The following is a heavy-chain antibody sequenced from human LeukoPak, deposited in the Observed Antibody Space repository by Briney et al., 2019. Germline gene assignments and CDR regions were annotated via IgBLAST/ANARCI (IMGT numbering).Heavy chain of an antibody. CDR2: ISSSSSTI. V-gene: IGHV3-48*01. CDR1: GFTFSSYS. J-gene: IGHJ4*02. CDR3: ARDAEAYCGGDCYLLY. Sequence: GGSLRLSCAASGFTFSSYSMNWVRQAPGKGLEWVSYISSSSSTIYYADSVKGRFTISRDNAKNSLYLQMNSLRAEDTAVYYCARDAEAYCGGDCYLLYWGQGTLVTVSS. D-gene: IGHD2-21*02.